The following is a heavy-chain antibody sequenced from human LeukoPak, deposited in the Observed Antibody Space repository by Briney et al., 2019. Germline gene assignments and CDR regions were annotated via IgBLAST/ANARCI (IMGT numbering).Heavy chain of an antibody. CDR2: IYYTGST. Sequence: SETLSLTCTVSGGSIDSYYWSWIRQPPGKGLEWIGYIYYTGSTEYHPSLKSRVTISLDTSKNQFSLKLTSVTAADTAVCYCARVYQSAEYYFDYWGQGNLVSVSS. J-gene: IGHJ4*02. V-gene: IGHV4-59*01. D-gene: IGHD2-2*01. CDR3: ARVYQSAEYYFDY. CDR1: GGSIDSYY.